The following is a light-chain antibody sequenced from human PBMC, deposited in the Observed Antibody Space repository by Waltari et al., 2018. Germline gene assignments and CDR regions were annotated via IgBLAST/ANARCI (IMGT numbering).Light chain of an antibody. J-gene: IGKJ1*01. CDR3: QQRSNWPTWT. Sequence: EIVLTQSPATLSLSPGDRATLSCRASQSVSSYFSWYQQKPGQAPRLLIYDASNRATGIPARFSGSGSGTDFTLTISSLEPEDFAVYYCQQRSNWPTWTFGQGTKVEIK. CDR2: DAS. V-gene: IGKV3-11*01. CDR1: QSVSSY.